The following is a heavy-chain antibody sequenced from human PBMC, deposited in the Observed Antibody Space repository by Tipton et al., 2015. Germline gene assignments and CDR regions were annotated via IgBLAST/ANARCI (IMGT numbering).Heavy chain of an antibody. Sequence: TLSLTCTVSSDSISKYYWSWIRQPPGKELEWIGYIHNSGNTDYNPSLKSRVTMSVDMSKNQFSLELTSVTAADTAVYYCARSPPGDYEYIEYWGQGTLVTVSS. CDR1: SDSISKYY. CDR2: IHNSGNT. V-gene: IGHV4-59*01. J-gene: IGHJ1*01. D-gene: IGHD3-16*01. CDR3: ARSPPGDYEYIEY.